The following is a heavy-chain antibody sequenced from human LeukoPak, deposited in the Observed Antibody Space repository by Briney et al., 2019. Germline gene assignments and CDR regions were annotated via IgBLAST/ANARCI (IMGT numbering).Heavy chain of an antibody. V-gene: IGHV4-59*01. J-gene: IGHJ4*02. Sequence: TPSETLSLTCTVSGASITDYYWSWLRQPPAKGLEWIGYIYYSGSPNYNPSLKSRVTLSLDTSQNQFSLKLTSVTAADTAVYYCAYGGDAYKTGYWGQGTLVTVSS. D-gene: IGHD5-24*01. CDR2: IYYSGSP. CDR3: AYGGDAYKTGY. CDR1: GASITDYY.